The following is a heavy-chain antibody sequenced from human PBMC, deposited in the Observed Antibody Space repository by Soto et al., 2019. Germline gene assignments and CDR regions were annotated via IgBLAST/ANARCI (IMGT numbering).Heavy chain of an antibody. Sequence: SETLSLTCTVSGGSISSGDYYWSWIRQPPGKGLEWIGYIYYSGSTYYNPSLKSRVTISVDTSKNQFSLKLSSVTAADTAVYYCARVLAITGTRYFDYWGQGTLVTVSS. CDR2: IYYSGST. CDR3: ARVLAITGTRYFDY. V-gene: IGHV4-30-4*01. D-gene: IGHD1-20*01. J-gene: IGHJ4*02. CDR1: GGSISSGDYY.